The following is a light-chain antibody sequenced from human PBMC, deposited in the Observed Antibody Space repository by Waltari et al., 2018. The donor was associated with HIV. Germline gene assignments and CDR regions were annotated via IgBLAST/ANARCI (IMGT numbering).Light chain of an antibody. CDR3: AAWDASRSGVV. J-gene: IGLJ2*01. Sequence: QSVLTQSPSASGTPGQRVTISCSGSNSNIGSNYVYWYQQLPGTTPRHLIYTTNQRPSGGPGRFSGAKSGTSASLAISGLRSEDEADYYCAAWDASRSGVVFGGGTKLTVL. V-gene: IGLV1-47*01. CDR1: NSNIGSNY. CDR2: TTN.